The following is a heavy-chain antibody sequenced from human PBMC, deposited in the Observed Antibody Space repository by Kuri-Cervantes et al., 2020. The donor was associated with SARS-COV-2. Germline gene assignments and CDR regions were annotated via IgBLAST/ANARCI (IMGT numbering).Heavy chain of an antibody. V-gene: IGHV4-34*01. Sequence: SETLSLTCTATRGSISSYYWSWIRQPPGKGLEWIGEINHSGSTTYNPSLKSRVTISVDTSKNQFSLKLSCVTAADTAVYYCARGVLIGLITGSTWFDPWGQGTLVTVSS. J-gene: IGHJ5*02. CDR1: RGSISSYY. CDR2: INHSGST. CDR3: ARGVLIGLITGSTWFDP. D-gene: IGHD1-7*01.